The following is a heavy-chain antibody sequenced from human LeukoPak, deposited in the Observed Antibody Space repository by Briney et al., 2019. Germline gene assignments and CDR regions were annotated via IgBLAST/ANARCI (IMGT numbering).Heavy chain of an antibody. J-gene: IGHJ4*02. Sequence: SETLSLTCTVSGGSISSSSYYWGWIRQPPGKGLEWIGEINHSGSTNYNPSLKSRVTISVDTSKNQFSLKLSSVTAADTAVYYCARPSSGSYPFDYWGQGTLVTVSS. CDR1: GGSISSSSYY. CDR3: ARPSSGSYPFDY. CDR2: INHSGST. D-gene: IGHD3-10*01. V-gene: IGHV4-39*07.